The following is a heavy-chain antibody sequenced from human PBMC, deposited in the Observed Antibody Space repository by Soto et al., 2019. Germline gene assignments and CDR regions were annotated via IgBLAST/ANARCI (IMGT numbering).Heavy chain of an antibody. Sequence: EVQLVESGGGLVQPGGSLRLSCAASGFTFSSYSMNWVRQAPGKGLEWVSYISSSSSTIYYADSVKGRFTISRDNAKNSLYLQMNSLRAEDTAVYYCARALYYYDSHWFDPWGQGTLVTVSS. CDR3: ARALYYYDSHWFDP. V-gene: IGHV3-48*01. CDR1: GFTFSSYS. J-gene: IGHJ5*02. CDR2: ISSSSSTI. D-gene: IGHD3-22*01.